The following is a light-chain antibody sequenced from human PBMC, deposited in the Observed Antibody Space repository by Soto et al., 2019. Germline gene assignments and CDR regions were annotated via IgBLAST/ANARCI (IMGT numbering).Light chain of an antibody. Sequence: QLVLTQPPSASGTPGQRVTISCSGSSSNIGSNSVNWYQQLPGTAPKLLIYSNNQRPSGVPDRFSGSKSGTSASLAISGLQSEDEADYYCAAWDDSLNGPVFGGGTKLTVI. CDR2: SNN. J-gene: IGLJ2*01. CDR3: AAWDDSLNGPV. V-gene: IGLV1-44*01. CDR1: SSNIGSNS.